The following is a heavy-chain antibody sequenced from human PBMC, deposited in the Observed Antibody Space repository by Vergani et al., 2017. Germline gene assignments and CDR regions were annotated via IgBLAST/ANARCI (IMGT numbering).Heavy chain of an antibody. J-gene: IGHJ3*01. CDR1: GFTFSSYA. Sequence: VQLLESGGGLVQPGGSLRLSCAASGFTFSSYAMSWVRQAPGKGLEWVAVIWSNGVNKYYADSVRGSFTFSRDNSRYTLDLQMDSLRAEDTAVYHCVRGRARCDAFDVWGQGTMVTVSS. V-gene: IGHV3-33*08. CDR3: VRGRARCDAFDV. CDR2: IWSNGVNK.